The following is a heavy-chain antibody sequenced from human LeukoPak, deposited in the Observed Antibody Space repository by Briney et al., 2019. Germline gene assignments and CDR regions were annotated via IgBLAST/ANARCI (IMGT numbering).Heavy chain of an antibody. CDR1: GFPFSSYA. D-gene: IGHD2-2*02. CDR2: ISGGDGRT. Sequence: GGSLRLSCTTSGFPFSSYAMSWVRQAPGKGLEWVSSISGGDGRTDYADSVKGRFTISRDSSKNTLYVQMNSLRVEDTAIYYCAKGREYQLLYIIDNWGQGTLVTVSS. V-gene: IGHV3-23*01. J-gene: IGHJ4*02. CDR3: AKGREYQLLYIIDN.